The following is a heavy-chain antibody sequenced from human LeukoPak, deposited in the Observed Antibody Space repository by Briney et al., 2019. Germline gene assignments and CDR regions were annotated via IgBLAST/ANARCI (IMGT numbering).Heavy chain of an antibody. CDR1: GFTFSNYN. J-gene: IGHJ4*02. D-gene: IGHD2-21*02. V-gene: IGHV3-21*04. CDR2: ITSSSTYI. Sequence: GGSLRLSCAASGFTFSNYNMNWVRQAPGKGLEWVSSITSSSTYIYYADSVKGRFTISRDNSKNTMYLQMNSLRAEDTAVYYCAKGRRHIVVVTAIDYWGQGTLVTVSS. CDR3: AKGRRHIVVVTAIDY.